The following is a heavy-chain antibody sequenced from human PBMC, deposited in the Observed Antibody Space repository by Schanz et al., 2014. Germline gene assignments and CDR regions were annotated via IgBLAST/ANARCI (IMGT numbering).Heavy chain of an antibody. CDR3: AKDSTHIDIVLVPTAIDY. D-gene: IGHD2-2*01. J-gene: IGHJ4*02. CDR2: ICSSGNTI. Sequence: QLVGSGGGLIQPGGSLRLSCAASGFTFSSYAMSWVRQAPGKGLEWVSYICSSGNTIYYADSVKGRFTISRDNAKNSLYLQMNSLRVEDTAVYYCAKDSTHIDIVLVPTAIDYWGQGTLVTVSS. CDR1: GFTFSSYA. V-gene: IGHV3-48*03.